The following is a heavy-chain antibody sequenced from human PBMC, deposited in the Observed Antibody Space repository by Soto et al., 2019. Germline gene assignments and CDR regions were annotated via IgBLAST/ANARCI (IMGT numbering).Heavy chain of an antibody. CDR2: INWNGGST. CDR3: ARGLRLGELSFNAFDI. J-gene: IGHJ3*02. V-gene: IGHV3-20*04. D-gene: IGHD3-16*02. CDR1: GFTFDDYG. Sequence: EVQLLESGGGLVQPGGSLRLSCAASGFTFDDYGMSWVRQAPGKGLEWVSGINWNGGSTGYADSVKGRFTISRDNAKNSLYLQMNSLRAEDTALYYCARGLRLGELSFNAFDIWGQGTMVTVSS.